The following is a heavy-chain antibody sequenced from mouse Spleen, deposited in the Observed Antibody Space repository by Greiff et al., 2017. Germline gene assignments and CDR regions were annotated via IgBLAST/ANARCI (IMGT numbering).Heavy chain of an antibody. D-gene: IGHD2-5*01. CDR1: GYTFTSYW. V-gene: IGHV1-69*01. CDR2: IDPSDSYT. Sequence: QVQLQQPGAELVMPGASVKLSCKASGYTFTSYWMRWVKQRPGQGLEWIGEIDPSDSYTNYNQKFKGKATLTVDKSSSTAYMQLSSLTSEDSAVYYCARLGYSNYFDYWGQGTTLTVSS. J-gene: IGHJ2*01. CDR3: ARLGYSNYFDY.